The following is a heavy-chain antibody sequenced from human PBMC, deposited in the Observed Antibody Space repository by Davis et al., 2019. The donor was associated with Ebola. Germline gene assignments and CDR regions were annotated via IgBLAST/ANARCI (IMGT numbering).Heavy chain of an antibody. CDR2: IYYSGST. CDR1: GGSISSYY. CDR3: ARDRSDSSGYYLYYYYGMDV. D-gene: IGHD3-22*01. V-gene: IGHV4-59*01. J-gene: IGHJ6*04. Sequence: GSLRLSCTVSGGSISSYYWSWIRQPPGKGLEWIGYIYYSGSTNYNPSLKSRVTISVDTSKNQFSLKLSSVTAADTAVYYCARDRSDSSGYYLYYYYGMDVWGKGTTVTVSS.